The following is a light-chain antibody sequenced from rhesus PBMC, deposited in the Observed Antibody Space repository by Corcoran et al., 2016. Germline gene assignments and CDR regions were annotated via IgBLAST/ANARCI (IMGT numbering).Light chain of an antibody. CDR2: AAS. CDR1: QGISKW. J-gene: IGKJ3*01. Sequence: DIQMTQSPSSLSASVGDRVTITCQASQGISKWLAWYQQKPGKAPTLLIYAASSLQSGGPSRFSGSGSGTVFTLTISSLQPEDFATYYCPHHNSHPFTFGPGTKLAIK. V-gene: IGKV1-33*02. CDR3: PHHNSHPFT.